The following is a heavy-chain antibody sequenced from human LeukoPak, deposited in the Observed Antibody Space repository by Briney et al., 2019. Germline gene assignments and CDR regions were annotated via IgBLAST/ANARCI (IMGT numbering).Heavy chain of an antibody. CDR1: GGTISSDY. Sequence: SETLSLTCAVSGGTISSDYWSWIRQPPGKGLEWIGCIYYSGTTNYNPSLNSRVTISIDTSKTQFSLRLASVTAADTAVYFCARHQLRGFLDDNWGQGTLVTVSS. D-gene: IGHD3-10*01. V-gene: IGHV4-59*08. CDR3: ARHQLRGFLDDN. J-gene: IGHJ4*02. CDR2: IYYSGTT.